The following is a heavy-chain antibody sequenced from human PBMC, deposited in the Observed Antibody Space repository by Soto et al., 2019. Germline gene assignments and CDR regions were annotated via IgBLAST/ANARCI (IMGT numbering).Heavy chain of an antibody. CDR1: GFTLSSYA. J-gene: IGHJ6*02. Sequence: DVQLLESGGNLVQPGGSLTLSCSASGFTLSSYAMSWVRQAPGKGLEWVSSISAGGDMTYNSDSVKGRFTISRDNSNNAVFLQMHTLIIEDTALYYCARGDRGGSGSPASYYYSGGDVWGQGATVTVS. CDR2: ISAGGDMT. CDR3: ARGDRGGSGSPASYYYSGGDV. D-gene: IGHD3-10*01. V-gene: IGHV3-23*01.